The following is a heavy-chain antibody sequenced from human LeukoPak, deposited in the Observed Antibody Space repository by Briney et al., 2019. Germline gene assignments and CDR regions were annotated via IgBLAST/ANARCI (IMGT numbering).Heavy chain of an antibody. CDR1: GFTFDDYA. J-gene: IGHJ4*02. Sequence: GGSLRLSCAASGFTFDDYAMRWVRQAPGKGLEWVSLISGDGGSTYYADSVKGRFTISRDNSKNSLYLQMNSLRTEDTALYYCAKAATWDYGGDCYLPYFDYWGQGTLVTVSS. D-gene: IGHD2-21*02. V-gene: IGHV3-43*02. CDR3: AKAATWDYGGDCYLPYFDY. CDR2: ISGDGGST.